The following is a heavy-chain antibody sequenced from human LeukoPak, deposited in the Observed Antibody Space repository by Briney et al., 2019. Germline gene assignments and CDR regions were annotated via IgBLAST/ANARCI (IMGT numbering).Heavy chain of an antibody. V-gene: IGHV3-30*02. CDR2: IRYDGSNK. Sequence: GGSLRLSCAASGFTFSSYGMHWVRQAPGKGLEWVAFIRYDGSNKYYADSVKGRFTISRDNSKNTLYLQMNSLRAEDTAVYYCAKDSHWALIVVEGGDYYYMDVWGKGTTVTVSS. J-gene: IGHJ6*03. CDR3: AKDSHWALIVVEGGDYYYMDV. CDR1: GFTFSSYG. D-gene: IGHD2-21*01.